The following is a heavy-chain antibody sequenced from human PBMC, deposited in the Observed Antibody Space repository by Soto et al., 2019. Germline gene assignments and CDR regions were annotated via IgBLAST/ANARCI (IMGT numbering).Heavy chain of an antibody. CDR3: ARDLYDSSGYNEGGFDY. CDR1: GFTFSSYA. CDR2: ISYDGSNK. D-gene: IGHD3-22*01. V-gene: IGHV3-30-3*01. J-gene: IGHJ4*02. Sequence: LRLSCAASGFTFSSYAMHWVRQAPGKGLEWVAVISYDGSNKYYADSVKGRFTISRDNSKNTLYLQMNSLRAEDTAVYYCARDLYDSSGYNEGGFDYWGQGTLVTVSS.